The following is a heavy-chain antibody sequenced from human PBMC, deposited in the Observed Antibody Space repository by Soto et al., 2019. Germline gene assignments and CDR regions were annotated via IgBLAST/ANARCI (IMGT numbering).Heavy chain of an antibody. V-gene: IGHV1-8*01. Sequence: QGQLVQSGAEVKKPEASVKVSCTASGYAFTNYAINWVRQAPGQGLEWMGWMNPNTGGTGYARQFQGRLTMTRNISMRTVYMELNSLRSDDSAVYYCAREWPDVFDLWGQGTTVIVSS. J-gene: IGHJ3*01. CDR2: MNPNTGGT. CDR3: AREWPDVFDL. CDR1: GYAFTNYA. D-gene: IGHD5-12*01.